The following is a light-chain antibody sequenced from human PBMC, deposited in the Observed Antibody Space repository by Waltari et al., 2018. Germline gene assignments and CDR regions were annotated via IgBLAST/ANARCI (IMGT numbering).Light chain of an antibody. CDR2: EVS. Sequence: QSALTQPASVSGSPGQSITISCTGTRSDVGGYNYVSWYQQHPGKAPKRMIYEVSNRPSGVSNRFCGSKSGNTASLTISGLQAADEADYYCSSYTSSSTGVFGGGTKLTVL. CDR3: SSYTSSSTGV. J-gene: IGLJ3*02. CDR1: RSDVGGYNY. V-gene: IGLV2-14*01.